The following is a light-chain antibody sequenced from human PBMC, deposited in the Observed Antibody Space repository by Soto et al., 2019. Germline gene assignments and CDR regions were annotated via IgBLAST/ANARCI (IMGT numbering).Light chain of an antibody. CDR3: QQYGSTPPFT. CDR1: QSVSSSY. V-gene: IGKV3-20*01. J-gene: IGKJ3*01. CDR2: GAS. Sequence: EIVLTQSPGTLSLSPGERATLSCRASQSVSSSYLAWYQQKPGQAPRLLIYGASSRATGIPDRFSGSGSGTDFTLTISRLEPEDFAVYYCQQYGSTPPFTFGRGTKVDIK.